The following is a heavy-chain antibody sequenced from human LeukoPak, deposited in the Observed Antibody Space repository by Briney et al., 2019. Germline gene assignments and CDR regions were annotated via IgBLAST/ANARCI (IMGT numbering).Heavy chain of an antibody. CDR1: GFTFSSYA. V-gene: IGHV3-23*01. CDR3: AKGRYWTPI. D-gene: IGHD3/OR15-3a*01. CDR2: ISGSGGST. J-gene: IGHJ3*02. Sequence: GGSLRLSCAAAGFTFSSYAMTWVRQAPGKGLEWVPAISGSGGSTYYADSVKGRFTISRDNSKNTLYLQMNSLRAEDTAFYYCAKGRYWTPIWGQGTMVTVSS.